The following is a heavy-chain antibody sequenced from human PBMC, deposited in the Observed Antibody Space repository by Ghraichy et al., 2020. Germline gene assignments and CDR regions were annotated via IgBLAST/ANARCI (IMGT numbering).Heavy chain of an antibody. J-gene: IGHJ3*02. Sequence: SETLSLTCTVSGGSISSYYWSWIRQPPGKGLEWIGYIYYSGSTNYNPSLKSRVTISVDTSKNQFSLKLSSVTAADTAVYYCARTGSGDAFDIWGQGTMVTVSS. CDR1: GGSISSYY. V-gene: IGHV4-59*01. D-gene: IGHD3-10*01. CDR3: ARTGSGDAFDI. CDR2: IYYSGST.